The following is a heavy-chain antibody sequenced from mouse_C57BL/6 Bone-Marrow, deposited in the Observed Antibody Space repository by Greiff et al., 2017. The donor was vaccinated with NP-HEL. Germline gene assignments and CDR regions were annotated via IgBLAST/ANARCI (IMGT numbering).Heavy chain of an antibody. CDR2: ISSGGSYT. D-gene: IGHD1-1*01. CDR3: ARHCSYGSRGNFAMDY. V-gene: IGHV5-6*01. CDR1: GFTFSSYG. J-gene: IGHJ4*01. Sequence: EVMLVESGGDLVKPGGSLKLPCAASGFTFSSYGMSWVRQTPDKRLEWVATISSGGSYTYYPDSVKGRLTISRDNAKNTLYLQMNRLKAEDTAMDYCARHCSYGSRGNFAMDYWGQGTSVTVSS.